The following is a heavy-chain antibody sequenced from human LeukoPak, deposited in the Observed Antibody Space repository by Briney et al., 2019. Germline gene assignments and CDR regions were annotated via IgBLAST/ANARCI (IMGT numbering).Heavy chain of an antibody. CDR1: GGSISSYY. D-gene: IGHD3-10*01. J-gene: IGHJ5*02. V-gene: IGHV4-59*01. CDR3: ARSRGSGSYYLNWFDP. CDR2: IYYSGST. Sequence: PSETLSLTCTVSGGSISSYYWSWIRQPPGKGLEWIGYIYYSGSTNYNPSLKSRVTISVDTSKNQFSLKLGSVTAADTAVYYCARSRGSGSYYLNWFDPWGQGTLVTVSS.